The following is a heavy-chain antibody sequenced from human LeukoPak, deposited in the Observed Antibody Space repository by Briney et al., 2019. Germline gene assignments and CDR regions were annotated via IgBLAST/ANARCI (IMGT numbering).Heavy chain of an antibody. CDR2: INYSGST. V-gene: IGHV4-34*01. CDR1: GGSFSGYY. CDR3: ARVPMVRGVIIKYNWFDP. D-gene: IGHD3-10*01. J-gene: IGHJ5*02. Sequence: SETLSLTCAVYGGSFSGYYWSWIRQPPGKGLEWIGEINYSGSTNYNPSLKSRVTISVDTSKNQFSLKLSSVTAADTAVYYCARVPMVRGVIIKYNWFDPWGQGTLVTVSS.